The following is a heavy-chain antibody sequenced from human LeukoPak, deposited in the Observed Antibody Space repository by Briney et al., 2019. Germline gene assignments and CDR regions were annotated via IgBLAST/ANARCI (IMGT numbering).Heavy chain of an antibody. CDR1: GASISSNNYY. D-gene: IGHD5-18*01. CDR2: IYSSGNT. J-gene: IGHJ4*02. Sequence: PSETLSLTCTVSGASISSNNYYWGWVRQPPGKGLEWIGNIYSSGNTYYNASLKSRVTISVDTSKNQFSLKLSSVTAADTAVYYCASPRGYSYGFDYWGQGTLVTVSS. CDR3: ASPRGYSYGFDY. V-gene: IGHV4-39*07.